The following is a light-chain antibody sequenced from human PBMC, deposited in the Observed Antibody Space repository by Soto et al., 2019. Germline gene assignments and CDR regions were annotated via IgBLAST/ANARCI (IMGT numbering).Light chain of an antibody. V-gene: IGKV3-20*01. CDR1: GSVSRN. J-gene: IGKJ1*01. Sequence: EIVLTQSPGTLSLSPGERATLSCRASGSVSRNLACYQQKPGQAPRLLIYDASTRATGIPDRFSGGGSGTDFTLTINRLEPEDFAVYYCQQYGSSPPTFGQGTKVDI. CDR3: QQYGSSPPT. CDR2: DAS.